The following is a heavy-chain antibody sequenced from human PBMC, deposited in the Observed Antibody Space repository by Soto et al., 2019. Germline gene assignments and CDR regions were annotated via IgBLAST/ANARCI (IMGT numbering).Heavy chain of an antibody. CDR1: GGSISSGDYY. CDR3: ARAYCGGDCSYYYYYYGMDV. D-gene: IGHD2-21*02. Sequence: QVQLQESGPGLVKPSQTLSLTCTVSGGSISSGDYYWSWIRQPPGRGLEWIGYIYYSGSTYYNPSLKSRVTISLDTSKNHFSLKLSSVTAADTAVYYCARAYCGGDCSYYYYYYGMDVWGQGTTVTVSS. J-gene: IGHJ6*02. V-gene: IGHV4-30-4*01. CDR2: IYYSGST.